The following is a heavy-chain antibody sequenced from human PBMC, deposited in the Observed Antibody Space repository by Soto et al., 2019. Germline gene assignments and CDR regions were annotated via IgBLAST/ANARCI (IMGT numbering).Heavy chain of an antibody. J-gene: IGHJ5*01. CDR3: VSDGAGGYGLGWFDP. D-gene: IGHD2-15*01. CDR1: GDSISRGGYY. Sequence: QVQLQESGPGLVKPSQTLSLTCTVSGDSISRGGYYYNWIRHLPGKGLEWIGYIYHTGSTNYNPSLKSRVTVSVDTSKNQLSLELRSVTAADAAVYYCVSDGAGGYGLGWFDPWGQGTLVTVSS. CDR2: IYHTGST. V-gene: IGHV4-31*03.